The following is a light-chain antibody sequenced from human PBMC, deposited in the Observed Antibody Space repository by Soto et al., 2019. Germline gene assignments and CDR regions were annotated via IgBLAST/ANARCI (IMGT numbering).Light chain of an antibody. V-gene: IGLV1-44*01. CDR2: SSN. J-gene: IGLJ3*02. Sequence: QAVVTQPPSASGTLGQRVTMSCSGSTSNIGRNIVNWYQHLPGTAPRLLIYSSNQRPSGVPDRFSGSKSGTSASLAISGLQSEDEADYYCAAWDDSLNGWVFGGGTKVTVL. CDR1: TSNIGRNI. CDR3: AAWDDSLNGWV.